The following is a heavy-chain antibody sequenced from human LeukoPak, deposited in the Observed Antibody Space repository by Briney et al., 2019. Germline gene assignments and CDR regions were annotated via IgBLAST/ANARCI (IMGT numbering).Heavy chain of an antibody. V-gene: IGHV4-34*01. CDR1: GGSFSGYY. D-gene: IGHD5-18*01. CDR2: INHSGST. Sequence: PSETLSLTCAVYGGSFSGYYWSWIRQPPGKGLEWIGEINHSGSTNYNPSLKSRVTISVDTSKNQFSLKLSSVTAADTAVYYCARGEAMVPWGQGTLVTVSS. CDR3: ARGEAMVP. J-gene: IGHJ5*02.